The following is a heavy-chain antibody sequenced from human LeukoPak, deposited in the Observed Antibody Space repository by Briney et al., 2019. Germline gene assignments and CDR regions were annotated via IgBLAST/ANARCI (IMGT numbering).Heavy chain of an antibody. Sequence: GESLKISCKGSGYSFTNNWIGWVRQMPGKGLEWMGITYPGDSNTRYSPSFQGQVTISADKSISSAYLQWSSLKAPDTAMYYCAGARHGDYRWDYWGQGTLVTVSS. J-gene: IGHJ4*02. D-gene: IGHD4-17*01. CDR2: TYPGDSNT. CDR3: AGARHGDYRWDY. CDR1: GYSFTNNW. V-gene: IGHV5-51*01.